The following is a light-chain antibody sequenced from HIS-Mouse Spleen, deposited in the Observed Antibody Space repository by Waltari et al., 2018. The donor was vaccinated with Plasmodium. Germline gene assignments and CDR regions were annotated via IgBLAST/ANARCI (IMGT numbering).Light chain of an antibody. CDR3: YSTDSSGNHRV. CDR2: EES. V-gene: IGLV3-10*01. CDR1: ALPKKY. Sequence: SYELTQPPSVSVSPGQTARITCSGDALPKKYAYWYQQKSGQAPVLGNYEESKRPSGIPERFSGSSSGTMATLTISGAQVEDEADYYCYSTDSSGNHRVFGGGTKLTVL. J-gene: IGLJ3*02.